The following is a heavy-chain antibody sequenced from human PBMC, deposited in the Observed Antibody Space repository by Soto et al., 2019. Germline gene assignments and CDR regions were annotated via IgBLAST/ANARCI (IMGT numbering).Heavy chain of an antibody. V-gene: IGHV3-23*01. CDR1: GFTFSSYA. CDR2: ISGSGGST. J-gene: IGHJ6*02. D-gene: IGHD3-3*01. CDR3: AKSLSRLFGVVTPPYYYYGMDV. Sequence: PGGSLRLSCAASGFTFSSYAMSWVRQAPGKGLEWVSAISGSGGSTYYADSVKGRFTISRDNSKNTLYLQMNSLRAEDTAVYYCAKSLSRLFGVVTPPYYYYGMDVWGQGTTVTVSS.